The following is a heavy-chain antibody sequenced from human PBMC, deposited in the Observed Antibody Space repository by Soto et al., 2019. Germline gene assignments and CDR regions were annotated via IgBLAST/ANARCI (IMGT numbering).Heavy chain of an antibody. D-gene: IGHD1-7*01. Sequence: QVQLVESGGGVVQPGRSLRLSCAASGFTFSSYGMHWVRQAPGKGLEWVAVISYDGSNKYYADSVKGRFTISRDNSKNTLYLQMNSLRAEDTAVCYCANWNYGLDAFDIWGQGTMVTVSS. J-gene: IGHJ3*02. V-gene: IGHV3-30*18. CDR1: GFTFSSYG. CDR2: ISYDGSNK. CDR3: ANWNYGLDAFDI.